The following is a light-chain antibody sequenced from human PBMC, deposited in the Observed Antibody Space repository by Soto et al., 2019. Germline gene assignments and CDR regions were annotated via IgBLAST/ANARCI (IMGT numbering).Light chain of an antibody. CDR3: QQRSNWPPWT. V-gene: IGKV3-11*01. CDR1: QSVSSY. CDR2: DAS. Sequence: EIVLTQSPAPLSLSPGERATLSCRASQSVSSYLAWYQQKPGQAPRLLSYDASNRATGIPARFSGSGSGTDFPLTISSLEPEDFAVYYCQQRSNWPPWTFGQGTKVEIK. J-gene: IGKJ1*01.